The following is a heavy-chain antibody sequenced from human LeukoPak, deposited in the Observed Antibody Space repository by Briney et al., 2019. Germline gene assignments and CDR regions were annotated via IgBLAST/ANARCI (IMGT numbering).Heavy chain of an antibody. Sequence: GGSLRLSCEASGFTFTSYSMNWVRQAPGKGLEWVSYISSSSSTINYADSVKGRFTISRDNAKSSLYLQMNSLRAEDTAVYYCARGEIGSSSYWGQGTLVTVSS. V-gene: IGHV3-48*01. D-gene: IGHD6-13*01. CDR3: ARGEIGSSSY. CDR1: GFTFTSYS. J-gene: IGHJ4*02. CDR2: ISSSSSTI.